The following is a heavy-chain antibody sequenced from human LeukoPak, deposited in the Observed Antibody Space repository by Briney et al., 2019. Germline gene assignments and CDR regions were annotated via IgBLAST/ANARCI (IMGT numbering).Heavy chain of an antibody. CDR2: IRSSSKYI. D-gene: IGHD6-13*01. V-gene: IGHV3-21*06. CDR3: ARVSTAVSLAIDY. Sequence: PGGSLRLSCAASGFNFSDYNMNWVRQAPGKGLEWVSVIRSSSKYINYADSVKGRFTISRDNAKNSLYLHVNSLRAEDTAVYYCARVSTAVSLAIDYWGQGTLVTVST. J-gene: IGHJ4*02. CDR1: GFNFSDYN.